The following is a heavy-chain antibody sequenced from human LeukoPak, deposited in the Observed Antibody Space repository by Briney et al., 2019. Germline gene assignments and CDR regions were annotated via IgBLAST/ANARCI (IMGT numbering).Heavy chain of an antibody. D-gene: IGHD5-18*01. CDR3: ARGRRGYSYGSDY. J-gene: IGHJ4*02. CDR2: INQDGSEK. Sequence: GGSLRLSCAASGFTFSSYWMGWVRRAPGKGLEWVANINQDGSEKYYVDSVKGRFTISRDNAKNSLYLQMNSLRAEDTAVYYCARGRRGYSYGSDYWGQGTLVTVSS. CDR1: GFTFSSYW. V-gene: IGHV3-7*05.